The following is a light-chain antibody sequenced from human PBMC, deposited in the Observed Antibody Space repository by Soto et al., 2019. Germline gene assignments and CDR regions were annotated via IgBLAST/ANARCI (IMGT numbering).Light chain of an antibody. J-gene: IGKJ5*01. CDR2: AAS. CDR1: QSIISY. Sequence: DIQMTQSPSSLSASVGERVTITCRASQSIISYLNWYQQKPGKAPKLLIYAASSLQSGVPSRFSGSGSGTDFTLTISSLQPEDFATYYCQQANSFPLTFGQGTRLEIK. CDR3: QQANSFPLT. V-gene: IGKV1-39*01.